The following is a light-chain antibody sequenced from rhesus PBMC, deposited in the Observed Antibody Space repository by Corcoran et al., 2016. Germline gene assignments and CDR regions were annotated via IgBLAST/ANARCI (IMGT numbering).Light chain of an antibody. CDR2: AAS. J-gene: IGKJ4*01. Sequence: DIQMTQSPSSLSASVGDKVTITCRASQGISNALAWYQQKPGKAPKLLIYAASTLQSGGPSRVSGSGSGTDFTLPISRLQPEDFAVYYCQQRNSSPLTFGGGTKVEIK. CDR1: QGISNA. CDR3: QQRNSSPLT. V-gene: IGKV1-33*01.